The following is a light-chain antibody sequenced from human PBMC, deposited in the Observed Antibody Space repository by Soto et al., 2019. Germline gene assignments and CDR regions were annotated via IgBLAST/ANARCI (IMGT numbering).Light chain of an antibody. CDR3: QQSYTSRIT. CDR1: QSISSY. CDR2: AAS. Sequence: DIQMTQSPSTLSGSVGDRVTITCRASQSISSYLSWYQQKPGKAPKLLIFAASSLQSGVPSRFSGSGSGTDFTLTVSNLQPEDFATYYCQQSYTSRITFGLGTRLEI. V-gene: IGKV1-39*01. J-gene: IGKJ5*01.